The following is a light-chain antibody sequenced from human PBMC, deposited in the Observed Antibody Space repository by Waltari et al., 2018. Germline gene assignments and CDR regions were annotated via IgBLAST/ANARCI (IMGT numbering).Light chain of an antibody. Sequence: AIRMTQSPSSFSASKGDRVTITCRASQGISSYLAWYQQKPGKAPKLLIYAASTLQSGVQTRFSGSGAVTDFTLAISSRQSEDFATYYCVQYYSYPVTCGQGTKVEIK. J-gene: IGKJ1*01. V-gene: IGKV1-8*01. CDR2: AAS. CDR1: QGISSY. CDR3: VQYYSYPVT.